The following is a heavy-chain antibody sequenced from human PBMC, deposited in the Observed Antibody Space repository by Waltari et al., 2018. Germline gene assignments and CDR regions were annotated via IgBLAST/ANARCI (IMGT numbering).Heavy chain of an antibody. Sequence: QVHLVQSGAEVRKPGSSVKVSCAASGGTFCTYAISWVRQAPGQGLEWMGGIIPIYGTPNYAQKFQGRVNGAADELTTTAYMELSSLRSDDTAVYYCAKRIVGGPFDVWGQGTMVTVSS. V-gene: IGHV1-69*12. CDR1: GGTFCTYA. J-gene: IGHJ3*01. D-gene: IGHD1-26*01. CDR3: AKRIVGGPFDV. CDR2: IIPIYGTP.